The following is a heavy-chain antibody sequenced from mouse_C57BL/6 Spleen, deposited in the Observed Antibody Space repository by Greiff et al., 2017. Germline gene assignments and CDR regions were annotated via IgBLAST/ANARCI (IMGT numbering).Heavy chain of an antibody. J-gene: IGHJ2*01. CDR1: GYAFSSSW. CDR2: IYPGDGDT. CDR3: AREEEIYSYYVYY. Sequence: QVQLQQSGPELVKPGASVKISCKASGYAFSSSWMNWVKQRPGKGLEWIGRIYPGDGDTNYNGKFKGKATLTADKSSSTAYRQLSSLTSEDSAVYFCAREEEIYSYYVYYWGQGTTLTVSS. D-gene: IGHD1-1*01. V-gene: IGHV1-82*01.